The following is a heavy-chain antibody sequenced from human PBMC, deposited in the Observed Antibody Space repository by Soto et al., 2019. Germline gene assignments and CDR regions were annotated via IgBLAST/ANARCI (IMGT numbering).Heavy chain of an antibody. D-gene: IGHD2-2*01. Sequence: QVQLVQSGAEVKKPGSSVKVSCKASGGTFSNYAISWVRQAPGQGLEWMGGIIPISGTANYAQKFQGRVTINAGESTSKAYMELSSLRSEDTAVYYCARSQGSSTSLEIYYYYYYGMDVWGQGTTVTVSS. CDR3: ARSQGSSTSLEIYYYYYYGMDV. J-gene: IGHJ6*02. CDR2: IIPISGTA. V-gene: IGHV1-69*01. CDR1: GGTFSNYA.